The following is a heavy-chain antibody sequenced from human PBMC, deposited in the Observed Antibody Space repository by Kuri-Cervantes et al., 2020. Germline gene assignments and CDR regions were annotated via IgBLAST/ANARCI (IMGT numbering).Heavy chain of an antibody. D-gene: IGHD3-10*01. V-gene: IGHV1-46*01. CDR3: ARIWFGATIDY. CDR1: GFTFTSYY. CDR2: INPSGGST. J-gene: IGHJ4*02. Sequence: GESLKISCAASGFTFTSYYMHWVRQAPGQGLEWMGIINPSGGSTSYAQKFQGRVTMTTDTSTSTAYMELRSLRSDDTAVYYCARIWFGATIDYWGQGTLVTVSS.